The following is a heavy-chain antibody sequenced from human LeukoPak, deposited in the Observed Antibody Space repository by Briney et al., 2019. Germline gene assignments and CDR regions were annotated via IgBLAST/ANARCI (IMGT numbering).Heavy chain of an antibody. CDR1: GFTVSSNY. V-gene: IGHV3-53*01. CDR3: GKLKSSGYLIEY. CDR2: IYSGGTT. J-gene: IGHJ4*02. D-gene: IGHD3-22*01. Sequence: GGSLRLSCAASGFTVSSNYMSWVRQAPGKGLEWVSVIYSGGTTYYADSVKGRFTISRDNSINTLYLQMSSLRAEDTAVYYCGKLKSSGYLIEYWGQGILVTVSS.